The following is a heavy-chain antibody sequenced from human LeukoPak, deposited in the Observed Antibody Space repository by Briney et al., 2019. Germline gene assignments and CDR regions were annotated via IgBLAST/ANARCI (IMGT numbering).Heavy chain of an antibody. V-gene: IGHV3-23*01. CDR3: AKVEYYYDSSGYYPDAFDI. CDR1: GYTFSRHG. D-gene: IGHD3-22*01. CDR2: ISGSGGST. Sequence: PGRSLRLSCAPSGYTFSRHGMHWVRQAPGKGLEWVSAISGSGGSTYYADSVKGRFTISRDNSKNTLYLQMNSLRAEDTAVYYCAKVEYYYDSSGYYPDAFDIWGQGTMVTVSS. J-gene: IGHJ3*02.